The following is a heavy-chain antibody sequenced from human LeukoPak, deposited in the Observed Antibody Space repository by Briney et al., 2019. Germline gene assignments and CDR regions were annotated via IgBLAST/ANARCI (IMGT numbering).Heavy chain of an antibody. Sequence: GGSLRLSCAASGFTFSNYYMSWLRQAPGKGLEWVSYISSSSSYTNYADSVKGRFTISRDNAKNSLYLQMNSLRAEDTAVYYCARGPEPFDYWGQGTLVTVSS. V-gene: IGHV3-11*05. CDR1: GFTFSNYY. CDR2: ISSSSSYT. D-gene: IGHD1-14*01. CDR3: ARGPEPFDY. J-gene: IGHJ4*02.